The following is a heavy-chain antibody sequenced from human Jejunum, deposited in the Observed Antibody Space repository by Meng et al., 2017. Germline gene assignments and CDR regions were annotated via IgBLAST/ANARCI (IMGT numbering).Heavy chain of an antibody. J-gene: IGHJ5*02. CDR2: TYSDGTT. CDR1: GFTVSSNY. Sequence: GGSLRLSCAASGFTVSSNYMTWVRQAPGKGLEGVSLTYSDGTTYYADSMEGRFTISRDNSKNTLYLHMNSLRAEDAAMYYCVRNVGYTYGFGAWGQGTLVTVSS. D-gene: IGHD5-18*01. CDR3: VRNVGYTYGFGA. V-gene: IGHV3-66*02.